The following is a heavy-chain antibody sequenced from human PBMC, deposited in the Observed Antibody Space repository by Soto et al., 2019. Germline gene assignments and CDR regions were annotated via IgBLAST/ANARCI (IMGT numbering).Heavy chain of an antibody. Sequence: PGGSLRLSCAASGFTFSSYAMHGVRDAPGKGLEWVAVISYDGSNKYYADSVKGRFTISRDNSKNTLYLQMNSLRAEDTAVYYCARFGRGYSYSGRTTSYYGMDVWGQGTTVTVSS. CDR1: GFTFSSYA. CDR3: ARFGRGYSYSGRTTSYYGMDV. CDR2: ISYDGSNK. D-gene: IGHD5-18*01. J-gene: IGHJ6*02. V-gene: IGHV3-30-3*01.